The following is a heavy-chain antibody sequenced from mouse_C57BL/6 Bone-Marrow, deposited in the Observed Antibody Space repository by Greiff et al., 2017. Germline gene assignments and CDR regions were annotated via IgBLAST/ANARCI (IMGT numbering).Heavy chain of an antibody. D-gene: IGHD1-1*01. CDR2: IWSGGST. J-gene: IGHJ4*01. CDR3: ARINSYYYGSSYAMDY. Sequence: QVQLKQSGPGLVQPSHSLSITCTVSGFSLTSYGVHWVRQSPGKGLEWLGVIWSGGSTDYNAAFISRLSISKDNSKSQVFFKMNSLQADDTAIYYCARINSYYYGSSYAMDYWGQGTSVTVSS. V-gene: IGHV2-2*01. CDR1: GFSLTSYG.